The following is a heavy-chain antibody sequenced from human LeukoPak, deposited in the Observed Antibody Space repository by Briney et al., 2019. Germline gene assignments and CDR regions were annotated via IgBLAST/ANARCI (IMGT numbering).Heavy chain of an antibody. CDR1: GGSISSYY. CDR3: ARGIWAPTPFDY. CDR2: IYYSGST. V-gene: IGHV4-59*01. Sequence: TSETLSLTCTVSGGSISSYYWSWIRQPPGKGLEWIGYIYYSGSTNYNPSLKSRVTISVDTSKNQFSLKLSSVTAADTAVYYCARGIWAPTPFDYWGQGTLVTVSS. J-gene: IGHJ4*02. D-gene: IGHD2/OR15-2a*01.